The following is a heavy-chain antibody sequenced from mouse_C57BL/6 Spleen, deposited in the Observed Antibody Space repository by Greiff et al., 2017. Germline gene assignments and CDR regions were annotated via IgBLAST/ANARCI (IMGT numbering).Heavy chain of an antibody. CDR1: GYSITSGYY. J-gene: IGHJ4*01. Sequence: EVQLQQSGPGLVKPSQSLSLTCSVTGYSITSGYYWNWIRQFPGNKLEWMGYISYDGSNNYNPSLKNRISITRDTSKNQFFLKLNSVTTEDTATYYCAREAITTVVAEDYAMDYWGQGTSVTVSS. CDR2: ISYDGSN. V-gene: IGHV3-6*01. CDR3: AREAITTVVAEDYAMDY. D-gene: IGHD1-1*01.